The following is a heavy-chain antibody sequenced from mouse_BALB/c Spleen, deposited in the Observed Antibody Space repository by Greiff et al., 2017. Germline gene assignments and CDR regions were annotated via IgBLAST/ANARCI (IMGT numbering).Heavy chain of an antibody. CDR2: IDPANGNT. Sequence: VQLQQSGAELVKPGASVKLSCTASGFNIKDTYMHWVKQRPEQGLEWIGRIDPANGNTKYDPKFQGKATITADTSSNTAYLQLSSLTSEDTAVYYCARGDCDWYFDVWGAGTTVTVSS. D-gene: IGHD3-3*01. CDR3: ARGDCDWYFDV. J-gene: IGHJ1*01. V-gene: IGHV14-3*02. CDR1: GFNIKDTY.